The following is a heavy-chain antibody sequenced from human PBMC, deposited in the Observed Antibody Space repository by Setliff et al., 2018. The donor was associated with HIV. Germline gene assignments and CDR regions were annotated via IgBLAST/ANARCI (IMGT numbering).Heavy chain of an antibody. CDR1: GGSISSYY. D-gene: IGHD3-22*01. CDR3: ARGLSFYDPGGFDY. Sequence: SETLSLTCTVSGGSISSYYWSWIRQPPGKGLEWIGYIYTSGSTNYNPSLKCRVTISVDTSKNQFSPKLSSVTAADTAVYYCARGLSFYDPGGFDYWGQGTLVTVSS. CDR2: IYTSGST. V-gene: IGHV4-4*09. J-gene: IGHJ4*02.